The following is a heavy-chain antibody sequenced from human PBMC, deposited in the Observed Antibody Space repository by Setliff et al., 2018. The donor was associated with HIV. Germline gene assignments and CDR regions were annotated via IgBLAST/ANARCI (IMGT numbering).Heavy chain of an antibody. CDR1: GGSISSYY. V-gene: IGHV4-59*01. CDR3: ARDLRVRYYYYYMDV. CDR2: IYYSGST. Sequence: SETLSLTCTVSGGSISSYYWSWIRQPPGKGLEWIGYIYYSGSTNYNPSLESRVTISVDTSKNQSSLKPSSVTAADTAVYYCARDLRVRYYYYYMDVWGKGTTVTVSS. D-gene: IGHD2-21*01. J-gene: IGHJ6*03.